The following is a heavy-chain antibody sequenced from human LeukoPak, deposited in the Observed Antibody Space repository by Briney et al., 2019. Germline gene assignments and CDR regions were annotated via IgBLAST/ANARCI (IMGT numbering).Heavy chain of an antibody. CDR3: ARDKLHTGREGDFNY. D-gene: IGHD1-26*01. CDR1: GFTVSNNH. Sequence: GESLKISCAASGFTVSNNHMTWVRQAPGKGLEWVSVIYSGGDTYYADSVKGRFTISRDNSKNTLYLQMNSLRAEDTAVYYCARDKLHTGREGDFNYWGQGTLVTVSS. J-gene: IGHJ4*02. CDR2: IYSGGDT. V-gene: IGHV3-53*01.